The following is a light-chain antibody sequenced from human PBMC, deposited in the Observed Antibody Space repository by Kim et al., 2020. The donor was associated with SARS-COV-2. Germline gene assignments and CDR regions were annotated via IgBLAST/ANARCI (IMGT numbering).Light chain of an antibody. CDR1: NLGDKF. CDR3: QAWDTSSVV. CDR2: QDI. Sequence: SYELTQPPSVSVSPGQTATITCSGHNLGDKFASWYQQKAGQSPILIIYQDIERPSGIPERFSGSNSGNTVTLTISGTQVMDEADYYCQAWDTSSVVFGGGTQLTVL. J-gene: IGLJ2*01. V-gene: IGLV3-1*01.